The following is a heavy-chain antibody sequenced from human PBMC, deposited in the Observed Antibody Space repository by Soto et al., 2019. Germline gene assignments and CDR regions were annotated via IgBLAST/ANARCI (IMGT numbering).Heavy chain of an antibody. D-gene: IGHD3-9*01. V-gene: IGHV3-23*01. CDR2: ISGSGGST. Sequence: GGSLRLSCAASGFTFSSYAMSWVRQAPGKGLEWVSAISGSGGSTYYADSVKGRFTISRDNSKNTLYLQMNSLRAEDTAVYYCAKDYSTPSHLDYDILTGYDPGYYYYGMDVWGQGTTVTVSS. CDR1: GFTFSSYA. J-gene: IGHJ6*02. CDR3: AKDYSTPSHLDYDILTGYDPGYYYYGMDV.